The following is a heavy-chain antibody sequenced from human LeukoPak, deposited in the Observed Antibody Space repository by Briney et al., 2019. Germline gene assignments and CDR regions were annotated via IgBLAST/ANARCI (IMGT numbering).Heavy chain of an antibody. Sequence: GGSLRLSCAASGFTFSSYGMHWVRQAPGKGLEWAAIIWYDGSNEYYADSVKGRFTISRDNSKNTLYLQMNSLRAEDTAVYYCAKGRGDIVGTIDQWGQGTLVTVSS. J-gene: IGHJ4*02. V-gene: IGHV3-33*06. CDR2: IWYDGSNE. CDR1: GFTFSSYG. CDR3: AKGRGDIVGTIDQ. D-gene: IGHD5-12*01.